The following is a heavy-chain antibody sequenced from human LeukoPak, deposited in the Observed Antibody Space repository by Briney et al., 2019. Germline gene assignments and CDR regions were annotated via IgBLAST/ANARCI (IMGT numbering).Heavy chain of an antibody. V-gene: IGHV3-23*01. CDR3: AKPLRALITMVRGVISYFDY. CDR2: ISSSGGSR. CDR1: GFTFSSYA. Sequence: GGSLRLSCAASGFTFSSYAMSWVRQAPGKGLEWVSGISSSGGSRHYADSVKGRFTISRDNSKNTLYLQMNSLRAEDTAVYYCAKPLRALITMVRGVISYFDYWGQGTLVTVSS. D-gene: IGHD3-10*01. J-gene: IGHJ4*02.